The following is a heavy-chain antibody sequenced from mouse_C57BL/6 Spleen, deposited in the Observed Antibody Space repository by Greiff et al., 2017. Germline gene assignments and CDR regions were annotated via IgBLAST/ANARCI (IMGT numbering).Heavy chain of an antibody. CDR2: IYPGIGST. V-gene: IGHV1-55*01. CDR3: ARRYGNYGAMDY. J-gene: IGHJ4*01. Sequence: VQLQQPGAELVKPGASVKMSCKASGYTFTRYWITWVKQRPGQGLEWIGDIYPGIGSTNYNEKFKSKATLTVDTSSSTAYMQLSSLTSEDSAVYYCARRYGNYGAMDYWGQGTSVTVSS. CDR1: GYTFTRYW. D-gene: IGHD2-1*01.